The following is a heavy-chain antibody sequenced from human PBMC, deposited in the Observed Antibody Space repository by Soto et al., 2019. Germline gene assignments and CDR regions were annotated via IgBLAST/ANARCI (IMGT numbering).Heavy chain of an antibody. CDR3: ARARSRYFDWLYHDAFDI. V-gene: IGHV3-33*01. Sequence: GGPLRLSCAAAGFTFSSYCMHWVRQAPGKGLEWVAVIWYDGSNKYYADSVKGRFTISRDNSKNTLYLQMNSLRAEDTAVYYYARARSRYFDWLYHDAFDIWGQGTMVT. J-gene: IGHJ3*02. CDR1: GFTFSSYC. CDR2: IWYDGSNK. D-gene: IGHD3-9*01.